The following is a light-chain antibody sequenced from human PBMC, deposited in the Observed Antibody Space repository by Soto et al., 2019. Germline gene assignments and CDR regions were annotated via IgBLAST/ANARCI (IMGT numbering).Light chain of an antibody. V-gene: IGKV3-20*01. CDR2: GAS. J-gene: IGKJ4*01. CDR1: EAINNNF. Sequence: VLTQSPGALSVAPGETLSLSCRASEAINNNFVAWYQQRPGQVPRLLMYGASIRVSGVPDRISGKRSGTGFILNIARVDPEDSAVYFCQQYHLSPLTFGGGTQV. CDR3: QQYHLSPLT.